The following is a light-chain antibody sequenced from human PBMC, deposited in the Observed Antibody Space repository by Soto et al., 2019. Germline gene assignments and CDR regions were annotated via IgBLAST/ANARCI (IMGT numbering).Light chain of an antibody. Sequence: IQISQSPVTLSESVGDRVTITCRASHSITNWLAWYQQKPGKAPKVLIYDVSTLGSGVPSRFSGSGSGTEFTLTISSLQPDDFATYYCQPYNNNFGQGTKVDI. V-gene: IGKV1-5*01. CDR3: QPYNNN. CDR2: DVS. J-gene: IGKJ2*01. CDR1: HSITNW.